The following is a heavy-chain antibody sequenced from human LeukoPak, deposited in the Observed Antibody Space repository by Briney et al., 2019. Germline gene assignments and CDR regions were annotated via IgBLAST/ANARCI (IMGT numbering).Heavy chain of an antibody. CDR2: IYWNDNK. V-gene: IGHV2-5*01. J-gene: IGHJ4*02. CDR3: AHRACSGGTCHATFDY. Sequence: SGPTLVKPTQTLTLTRTFAGFSLSTSGVGVGWIRQPPGKALEWLAVIYWNDNKRYSPSLKSRLTITKDTSKNQVVLTMTNMDPVDTASYYCAHRACSGGTCHATFDYWGQGTLVTVSS. CDR1: GFSLSTSGVG. D-gene: IGHD2-15*01.